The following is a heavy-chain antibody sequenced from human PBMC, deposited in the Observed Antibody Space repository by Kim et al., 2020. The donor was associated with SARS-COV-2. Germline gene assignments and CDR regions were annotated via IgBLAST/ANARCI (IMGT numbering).Heavy chain of an antibody. CDR3: ARSFLWFGELLPPSWVSFCFDY. CDR2: IYYSGST. V-gene: IGHV4-39*01. J-gene: IGHJ4*02. D-gene: IGHD3-10*01. Sequence: SETLSLTCTVSGGSISSSSYYWGWIRKPPGKGLEWIGSIYYSGSTYYNPSLKSRVTISVDTSKNQFSLKLRSVTAADTAVYYCARSFLWFGELLPPSWVSFCFDYWGQGTRVTVSS. CDR1: GGSISSSSYY.